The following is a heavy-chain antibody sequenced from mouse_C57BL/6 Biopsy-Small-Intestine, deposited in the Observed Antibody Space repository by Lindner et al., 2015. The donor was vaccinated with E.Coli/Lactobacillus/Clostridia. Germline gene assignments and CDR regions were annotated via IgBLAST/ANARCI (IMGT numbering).Heavy chain of an antibody. J-gene: IGHJ2*01. CDR2: IIPIFGTA. Sequence: SVKVSCKASGGIFSSYVISWVRQAPGQGLEWMGGIIPIFGTANYAQKFQGRVTITADESTSTAYMELSSLRSEDTAVYYCATSLVFWSNYYFDYWGRGTPVTVSS. V-gene: IGHV1-81*01. CDR3: ATSLVFWSNYYFDY. D-gene: IGHD2-5*01. CDR1: GGIFSSYV.